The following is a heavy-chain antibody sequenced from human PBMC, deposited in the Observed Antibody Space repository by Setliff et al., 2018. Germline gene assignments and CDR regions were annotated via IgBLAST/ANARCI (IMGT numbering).Heavy chain of an antibody. CDR3: ARDGGGDSDAFDI. Sequence: GSVKVSCKASGYTFTGYYMYRVRQAPGQGFEWMGRINPSSGATIYAQKFQGRVTMTSDTSISTAYMELGRLRSDDTAVYFCARDGGGDSDAFDIWGQGTMVTVSS. J-gene: IGHJ3*02. CDR2: INPSSGAT. V-gene: IGHV1-2*06. CDR1: GYTFTGYY. D-gene: IGHD3-16*01.